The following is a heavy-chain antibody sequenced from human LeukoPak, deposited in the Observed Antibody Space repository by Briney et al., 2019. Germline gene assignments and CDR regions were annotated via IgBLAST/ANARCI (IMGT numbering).Heavy chain of an antibody. CDR1: GDSISTSSYY. Sequence: PSETLSLTCTVSGDSISTSSYYWGWIRQPPGKGLEWLGSIYYSGSTYYNPSLKSRVTISVDTSKNQFSLNLYSVTAADTAVFYCARSYYYDYRQIDYWSQGTLVTVSS. CDR2: IYYSGST. CDR3: ARSYYYDYRQIDY. V-gene: IGHV4-39*01. J-gene: IGHJ4*02. D-gene: IGHD3-22*01.